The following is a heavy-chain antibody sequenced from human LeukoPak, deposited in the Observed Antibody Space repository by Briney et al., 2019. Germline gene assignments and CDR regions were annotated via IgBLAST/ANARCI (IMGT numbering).Heavy chain of an antibody. Sequence: SETLSLTCTVSGDSVTSSTYYWGWIRQPPGKGLEWIGTIYHGESTYYNPSLKSRVTISADTSKNQFSLKLTSVTAADTAVYYCARGPDYYDSSGYSGYWGQGTLVTVSS. D-gene: IGHD3-22*01. V-gene: IGHV4-39*01. J-gene: IGHJ4*02. CDR3: ARGPDYYDSSGYSGY. CDR1: GDSVTSSTYY. CDR2: IYHGEST.